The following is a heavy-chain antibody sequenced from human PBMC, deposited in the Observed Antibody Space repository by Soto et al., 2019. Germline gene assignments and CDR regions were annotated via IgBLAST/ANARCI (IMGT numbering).Heavy chain of an antibody. D-gene: IGHD2-15*01. J-gene: IGHJ5*02. CDR2: INADGSNT. Sequence: GGSLRLSCAASGLTFNRYWMHWVRHAPGKGLVWVSHINADGSNTNYADSVKGRFTISRDNAKSTLFLQMNSLRDEDTAVYYCAREFCSGGNCYTYYFDPWGQGIPVTVSS. CDR1: GLTFNRYW. V-gene: IGHV3-74*01. CDR3: AREFCSGGNCYTYYFDP.